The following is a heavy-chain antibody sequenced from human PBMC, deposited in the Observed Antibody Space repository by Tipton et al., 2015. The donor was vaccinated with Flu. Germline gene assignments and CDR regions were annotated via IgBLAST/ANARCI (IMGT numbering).Heavy chain of an antibody. Sequence: SLRLSCGVSGFTFITYGIHWVRQAPGKGLEWVALDGNNKNYADSVKGRFTISRDYYKSTVYLQMNSLRPEDTAVYYCARGYDILTDGGGYFDYWGQGTLVTVSS. J-gene: IGHJ4*02. V-gene: IGHV3-30*03. CDR3: ARGYDILTDGGGYFDY. D-gene: IGHD3-9*01. CDR2: DGNNK. CDR1: GFTFITYG.